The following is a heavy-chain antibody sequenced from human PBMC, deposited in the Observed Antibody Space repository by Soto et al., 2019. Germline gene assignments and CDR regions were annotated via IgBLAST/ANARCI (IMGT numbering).Heavy chain of an antibody. V-gene: IGHV4-59*01. CDR3: ARSAINPYGSGSYGDGWYFDL. D-gene: IGHD3-10*01. CDR1: GGSISSYY. CDR2: IYYSGST. Sequence: SETLSLTCTVSGGSISSYYWSWIRQPPGKGLEWIGYIYYSGSTNYNPSLKSRVTISVDTSKNQFSLKRSSVTAADTAVYSCARSAINPYGSGSYGDGWYFDLWGRGTLVTVSS. J-gene: IGHJ2*01.